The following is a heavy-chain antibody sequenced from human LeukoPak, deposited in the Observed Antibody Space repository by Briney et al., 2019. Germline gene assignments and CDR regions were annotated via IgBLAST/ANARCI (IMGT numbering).Heavy chain of an antibody. CDR3: AKDSITIFGVANYFDY. Sequence: PGGSLRLSCAASGFTFSSYAMSWVRQAPGKGLEWVSAISGSGGSTSYADSVKGRFTISRDNSKNTLYLQMNSLRAEDTAVYYCAKDSITIFGVANYFDYWGQGTLVTVSS. V-gene: IGHV3-23*01. J-gene: IGHJ4*02. CDR1: GFTFSSYA. D-gene: IGHD3-3*01. CDR2: ISGSGGST.